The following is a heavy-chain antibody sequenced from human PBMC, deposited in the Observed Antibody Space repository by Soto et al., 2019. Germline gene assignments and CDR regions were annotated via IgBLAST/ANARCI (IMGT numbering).Heavy chain of an antibody. CDR1: GYTFTGYY. D-gene: IGHD1-7*01. J-gene: IGHJ4*02. V-gene: IGHV1-2*02. CDR3: AREDRGITGTMFADY. CDR2: INPNSGGT. Sequence: ASVKVSCKASGYTFTGYYMPWVRQAPGKGLEWMGWINPNSGGTNYAQKFQGRVTMTRDKSISTAYMELSRLRSDDTAVYYCAREDRGITGTMFADYWCQGTLVTVSS.